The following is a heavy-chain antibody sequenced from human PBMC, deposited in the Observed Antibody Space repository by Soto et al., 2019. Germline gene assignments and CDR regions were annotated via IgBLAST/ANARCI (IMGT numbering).Heavy chain of an antibody. J-gene: IGHJ6*02. Sequence: ASVKVSCKASGYTFTSYGISWVRQAPGQGLEWMGWISAYNGNTNYAQKLQGRVTMTTDTSTSTAYMELRSLRSDDTAVYYCASLTSDITIFGVVIGEYYYYYGMDVWG. CDR3: ASLTSDITIFGVVIGEYYYYYGMDV. CDR1: GYTFTSYG. CDR2: ISAYNGNT. D-gene: IGHD3-3*01. V-gene: IGHV1-18*01.